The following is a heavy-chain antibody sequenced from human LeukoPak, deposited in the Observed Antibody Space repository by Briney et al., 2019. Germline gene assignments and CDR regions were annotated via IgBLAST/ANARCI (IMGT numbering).Heavy chain of an antibody. V-gene: IGHV3-7*01. D-gene: IGHD3-3*01. CDR3: ARETPPGGLEWLLSPLGYYYYGMDV. CDR2: IKQDGSEK. CDR1: GFTFSSYW. J-gene: IGHJ6*02. Sequence: GGSLRLSCAGSGFTFSSYWMSWVRQAPGKGLEWVANIKQDGSEKYYVDSVKGRFTISRDNAKNSLYLQMNSLRAEDTAVYYCARETPPGGLEWLLSPLGYYYYGMDVWGQGTTVTVSS.